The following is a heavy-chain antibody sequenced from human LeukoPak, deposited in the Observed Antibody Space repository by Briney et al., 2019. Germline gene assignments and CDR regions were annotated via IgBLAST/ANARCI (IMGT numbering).Heavy chain of an antibody. Sequence: GGSLRLSCAASGFTFSNYAMSWVRQAAGKGLEWVSAISGSGGSTYYADSVKGRFTISRDNSKNTLYLRMNSLRAEDTAIYYCARDLNNGSYHWFDPWGQGTLVTVSS. CDR3: ARDLNNGSYHWFDP. D-gene: IGHD1-26*01. V-gene: IGHV3-23*01. CDR1: GFTFSNYA. J-gene: IGHJ5*02. CDR2: ISGSGGST.